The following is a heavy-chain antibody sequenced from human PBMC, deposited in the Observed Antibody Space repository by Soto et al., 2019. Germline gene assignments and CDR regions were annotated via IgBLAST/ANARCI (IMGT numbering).Heavy chain of an antibody. CDR2: ISGSGGST. Sequence: PXGSLRLSCAASGFTFSSYAMSWVRQAPGKGLEWVSAISGSGGSTYYADSVKGRFTISRDNSKNTLYLQMNSLRAEDTAVYYCAKHGGSYSMYYFDSWGQGTLVTVSS. D-gene: IGHD1-26*01. J-gene: IGHJ4*02. CDR3: AKHGGSYSMYYFDS. CDR1: GFTFSSYA. V-gene: IGHV3-23*01.